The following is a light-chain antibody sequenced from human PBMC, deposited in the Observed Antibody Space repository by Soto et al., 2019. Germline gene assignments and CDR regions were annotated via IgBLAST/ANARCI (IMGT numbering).Light chain of an antibody. CDR3: AAWDDSLNGLYV. CDR2: SNN. Sequence: QSVLTQPPSASGTPGQRVTISCSGSSSNIGSNTVNWDQQIPGTAPKLLIYSNNQRPSGVPDRVSGSKSGTSASLAISGLQSEDGTDYYCAAWDDSLNGLYVFATGTKVTVL. V-gene: IGLV1-44*01. CDR1: SSNIGSNT. J-gene: IGLJ1*01.